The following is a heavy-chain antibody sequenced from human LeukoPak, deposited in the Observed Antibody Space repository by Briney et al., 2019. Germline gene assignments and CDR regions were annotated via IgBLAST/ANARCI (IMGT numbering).Heavy chain of an antibody. CDR2: ISYDGSNK. V-gene: IGHV3-30-3*02. D-gene: IGHD2-15*01. CDR3: AKPVVVAATIPLDY. Sequence: QPGGSLRLSCAASGFTFSSYAMHWVRQAPGKGLEWVAVISYDGSNKYYADSVKGRFTISRDNSKNTLYLQMNSLRAEDTAVYYCAKPVVVAATIPLDYWGQGTLVTVSS. J-gene: IGHJ4*02. CDR1: GFTFSSYA.